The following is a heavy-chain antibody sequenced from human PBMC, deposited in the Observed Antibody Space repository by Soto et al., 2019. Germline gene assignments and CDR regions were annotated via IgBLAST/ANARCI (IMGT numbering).Heavy chain of an antibody. CDR1: GFTFSSYA. CDR2: ISVSGSST. D-gene: IGHD3-16*01. Sequence: EVQLLESGGGLVQPGGSLRLSCAASGFTFSSYAMSWVRQAPGKGLAWVSTISVSGSSTYYADSVKGRFTISRDISKNTLYLQMNSLRTEDTAVYYCAKRDAYAMDVWGQGTTVTVSS. J-gene: IGHJ6*02. V-gene: IGHV3-23*01. CDR3: AKRDAYAMDV.